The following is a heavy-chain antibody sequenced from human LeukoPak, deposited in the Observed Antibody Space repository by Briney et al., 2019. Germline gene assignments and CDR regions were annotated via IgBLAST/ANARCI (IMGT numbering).Heavy chain of an antibody. J-gene: IGHJ4*02. CDR2: VSNSGDYI. CDR1: GFTFSTYN. Sequence: GGSLRLSCAASGFTFSTYNMNWVRQAPGKGLEWVSSVSNSGDYIHYADSVKGRFTISRDNSKNSLYLQMNSLRAEDTAVYYCARALNGYYLYYLGPGTLVTVSS. CDR3: ARALNGYYLYY. V-gene: IGHV3-21*06.